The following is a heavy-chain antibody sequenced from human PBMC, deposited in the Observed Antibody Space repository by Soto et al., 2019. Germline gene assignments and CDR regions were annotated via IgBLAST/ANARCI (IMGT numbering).Heavy chain of an antibody. CDR2: INYSGRT. V-gene: IGHV4-59*01. Sequence: SETLSLTCTVSGGSISTYYWSWIRQPPGKGLEWIGYINYSGRTNYNPSLKSRVTMSLDTPKNQFSLKLRSVTAADAAVFYCARYAGSSWFDYWGQGTLVTVSS. CDR3: ARYAGSSWFDY. CDR1: GGSISTYY. D-gene: IGHD6-13*01. J-gene: IGHJ4*02.